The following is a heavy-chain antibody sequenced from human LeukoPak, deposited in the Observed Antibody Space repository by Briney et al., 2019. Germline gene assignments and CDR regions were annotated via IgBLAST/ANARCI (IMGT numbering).Heavy chain of an antibody. J-gene: IGHJ4*02. D-gene: IGHD3-22*01. Sequence: ASVKVSCKASGYTFTSYDINWVRQAPGQGLEWMGWMNPNSGNTGYAQKFQGRVTMTRNTSISTAYMELGSLRSGDTAVYYCARGDSYFDYWGQGTLVTVSS. CDR2: MNPNSGNT. V-gene: IGHV1-8*01. CDR1: GYTFTSYD. CDR3: ARGDSYFDY.